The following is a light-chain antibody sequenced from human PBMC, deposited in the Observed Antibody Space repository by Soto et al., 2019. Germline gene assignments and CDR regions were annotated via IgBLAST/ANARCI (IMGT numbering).Light chain of an antibody. Sequence: ERVMTQSPATLSVSPGERATLSCGASQSVSSNLAWYQQKPGQAPRLLIYGASARATGVPARFSGSGSGTEFTLTISSLQSEDFAVYYCQQYNDWPLTFGQGTKVDIK. CDR2: GAS. V-gene: IGKV3-15*01. CDR3: QQYNDWPLT. J-gene: IGKJ1*01. CDR1: QSVSSN.